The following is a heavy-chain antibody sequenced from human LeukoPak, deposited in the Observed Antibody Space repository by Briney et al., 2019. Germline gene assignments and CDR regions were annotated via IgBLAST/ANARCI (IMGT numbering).Heavy chain of an antibody. CDR1: GFTFSNYA. D-gene: IGHD2-21*02. J-gene: IGHJ4*02. CDR3: ASSYCGGDCYFPFDY. V-gene: IGHV3-23*01. CDR2: ISGSGGST. Sequence: PGGSLRLSCAASGFTFSNYAMSWVRQAPGKGLEWVPAISGSGGSTYYADSVKGRFTISRDNSKNTLSLQMNSLRAEDTAVYYCASSYCGGDCYFPFDYWGQGTLVTVSS.